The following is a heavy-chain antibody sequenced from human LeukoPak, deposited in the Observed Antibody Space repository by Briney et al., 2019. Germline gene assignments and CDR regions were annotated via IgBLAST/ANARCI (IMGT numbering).Heavy chain of an antibody. CDR1: GGSITSGSYF. V-gene: IGHV4-61*02. D-gene: IGHD7-27*01. Sequence: SQTLSLTCTVSGGSITSGSYFWTWIRQPAGKGPEWLGRMQTNGNTNYNPSLKSRVAISIDTSKNQFSLKLSSVTAADTAVYYCAGATGDPIRFDPWGQGTLVTVSS. CDR3: AGATGDPIRFDP. CDR2: MQTNGNT. J-gene: IGHJ5*02.